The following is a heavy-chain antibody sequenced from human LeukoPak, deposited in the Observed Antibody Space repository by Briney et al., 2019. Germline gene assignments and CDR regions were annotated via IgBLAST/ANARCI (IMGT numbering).Heavy chain of an antibody. Sequence: SVKVSCKASGGTFSSYAISWVRQAPGQGLEWMGRIIPILGIANYAQKFQGRVTITADKSTSTAYMELSSLRSEDTAVYYCAGEGKKLLPFYYYGMDVWGQGNPVTVSS. V-gene: IGHV1-69*04. CDR2: IIPILGIA. CDR3: AGEGKKLLPFYYYGMDV. D-gene: IGHD2-21*01. CDR1: GGTFSSYA. J-gene: IGHJ6*02.